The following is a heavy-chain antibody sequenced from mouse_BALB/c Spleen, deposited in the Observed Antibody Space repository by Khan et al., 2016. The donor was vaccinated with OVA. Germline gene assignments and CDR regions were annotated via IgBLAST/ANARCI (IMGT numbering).Heavy chain of an antibody. J-gene: IGHJ2*01. CDR2: ISYSGNT. D-gene: IGHD1-1*01. Sequence: EVKLLESGPGLVKPSQSLSLTCTVTGYSIASDYAWNWIRQFPGNKLEWMGFISYSGNTNYNPSLKSRIFITRASSKNQFFLLLNSVTSEDTTTFYAARVYGGDVDYWGQGTTLTVSS. CDR1: GYSIASDYA. V-gene: IGHV3-2*02. CDR3: ARVYGGDVDY.